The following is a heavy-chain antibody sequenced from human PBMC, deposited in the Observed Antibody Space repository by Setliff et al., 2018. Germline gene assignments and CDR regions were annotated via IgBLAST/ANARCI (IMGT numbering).Heavy chain of an antibody. CDR2: INHRGST. J-gene: IGHJ4*02. D-gene: IGHD6-19*01. Sequence: TSETLSLTCAAYGGTFSDYYWTWIRQTPGKGLEWVGEINHRGSTTYNPSLKSRVTISVDTSKNQFSLKLSSVTAADTAVYYCARGRAGHSGHWGQGTLVTVSS. V-gene: IGHV4-34*09. CDR1: GGTFSDYY. CDR3: ARGRAGHSGH.